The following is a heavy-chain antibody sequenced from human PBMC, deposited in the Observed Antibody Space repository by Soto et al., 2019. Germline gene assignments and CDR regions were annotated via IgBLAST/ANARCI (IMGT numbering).Heavy chain of an antibody. D-gene: IGHD6-25*01. CDR1: GFTFSSYW. CDR3: ARSSAATFLYYYYYYGMDV. Sequence: GGSLRLSCAASGFTFSSYWMHWVRQAPGKGRVWVSRINSDGSSTSYADSVKGRFTISRDNAKNTLYLQMNSLRAEDTAVHYCARSSAATFLYYYYYYGMDVWGQGTTVTVSS. J-gene: IGHJ6*02. CDR2: INSDGSST. V-gene: IGHV3-74*01.